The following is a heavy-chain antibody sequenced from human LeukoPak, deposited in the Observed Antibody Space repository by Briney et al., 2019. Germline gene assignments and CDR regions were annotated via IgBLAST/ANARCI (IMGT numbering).Heavy chain of an antibody. Sequence: SATLLLTYTVSGGSISSYYWTWVRQPAWKGLEWIGRIYTSGSTNYSPFLKSRVTMYVDPSKNEFSLKLNSVTAADTAVYYCARESTLAGTARYLDSWGQGNLVTVSS. J-gene: IGHJ4*02. D-gene: IGHD6-13*01. CDR2: IYTSGST. V-gene: IGHV4-4*07. CDR3: ARESTLAGTARYLDS. CDR1: GGSISSYY.